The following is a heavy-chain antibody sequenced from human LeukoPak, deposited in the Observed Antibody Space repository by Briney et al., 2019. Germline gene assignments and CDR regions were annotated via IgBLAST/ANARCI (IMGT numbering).Heavy chain of an antibody. CDR1: GFTFSSYA. CDR2: ISGSGGST. J-gene: IGHJ5*02. V-gene: IGHV3-23*01. Sequence: GGSLRLSCAASGFTFSSYAMCWVRQAPGKGLEWVSAISGSGGSTYYADSVKGRFTISRDNSKNTLYLQMNSLRAEDTAVYYCAKDLVPVDVPVVVPAATRDGWFDPWGQGTLVTVSS. CDR3: AKDLVPVDVPVVVPAATRDGWFDP. D-gene: IGHD2-2*01.